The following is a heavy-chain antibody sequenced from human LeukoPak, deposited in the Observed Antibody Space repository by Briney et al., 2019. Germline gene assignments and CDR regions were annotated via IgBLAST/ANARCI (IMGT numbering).Heavy chain of an antibody. D-gene: IGHD4-11*01. J-gene: IGHJ4*02. Sequence: PGWSLRLSCAASGFTYNHYGMHWVRQAPGKGLEWVAVIWSDGTEKYYADAVKGRFTVSRDDSRNTLYLQMNSLRGEDTAVYYCAKDAQRGFDYSNSLEYWGQGTLVTVSS. V-gene: IGHV3-33*03. CDR2: IWSDGTEK. CDR1: GFTYNHYG. CDR3: AKDAQRGFDYSNSLEY.